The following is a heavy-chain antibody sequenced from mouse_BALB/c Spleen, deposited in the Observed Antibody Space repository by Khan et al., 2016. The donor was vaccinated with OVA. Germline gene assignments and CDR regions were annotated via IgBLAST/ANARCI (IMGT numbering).Heavy chain of an antibody. D-gene: IGHD1-1*01. V-gene: IGHV1-20*02. CDR3: ARIYGSDFDY. CDR1: GYSFTGYF. J-gene: IGHJ2*01. CDR2: INPHIGET. Sequence: VQLQQSGPELVKPGASVKISCKASGYSFTGYFMNWVMQSHGKSLEWIGRINPHIGETFYNQKFKGKATLTVDESSSTAHMELRSLASEDSAVYYCARIYGSDFDYWGQGTTPTVSS.